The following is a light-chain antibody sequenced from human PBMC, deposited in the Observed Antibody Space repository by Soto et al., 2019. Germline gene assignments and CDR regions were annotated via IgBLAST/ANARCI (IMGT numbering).Light chain of an antibody. CDR3: GSYAGRYNLV. CDR1: SSDVGGYNF. V-gene: IGLV2-11*01. J-gene: IGLJ2*01. Sequence: QSALTQPRSASGSPGQSVTISCTGTSSDVGGYNFVSWYQQHPGKVPRLLIYQVSQRPSGVPDRFSGSRSGNTASLTISGLQADDEADYYCGSYAGRYNLVFGGGTKVTVL. CDR2: QVS.